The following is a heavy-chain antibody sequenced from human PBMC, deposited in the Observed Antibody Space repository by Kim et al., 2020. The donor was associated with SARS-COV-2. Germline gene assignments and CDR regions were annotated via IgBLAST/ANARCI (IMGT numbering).Heavy chain of an antibody. CDR1: GFSFSTYY. CDR2: INQDGSEQ. Sequence: GGSLRLSCAASGFSFSTYYMTWVRLAPGKGLEWVANINQDGSEQFYVDSVKGRFTISRDNAKYSLYLQMNSLRAEDTAVYYCARVRQFYNSLGYYSVDLDYWGQGTLVTVSS. J-gene: IGHJ4*02. V-gene: IGHV3-7*03. CDR3: ARVRQFYNSLGYYSVDLDY. D-gene: IGHD3-22*01.